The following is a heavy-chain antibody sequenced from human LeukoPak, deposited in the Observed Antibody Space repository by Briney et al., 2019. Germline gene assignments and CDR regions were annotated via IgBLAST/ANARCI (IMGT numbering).Heavy chain of an antibody. Sequence: GGSLRLSCAASGFTFSDYNMRWIRQAPGKGLEWVSSISRSGSTKYYADSVKGRFTISRDNTKNSLFLHMSSLRAEDTAVYFCASSYFDNSLHAYDIWGQGTMVTVSS. J-gene: IGHJ3*02. V-gene: IGHV3-11*04. CDR1: GFTFSDYN. CDR3: ASSYFDNSLHAYDI. CDR2: ISRSGSTK. D-gene: IGHD3-22*01.